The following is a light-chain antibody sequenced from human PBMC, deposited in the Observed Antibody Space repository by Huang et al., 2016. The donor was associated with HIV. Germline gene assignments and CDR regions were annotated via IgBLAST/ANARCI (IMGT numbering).Light chain of an antibody. J-gene: IGKJ3*01. CDR2: GAS. V-gene: IGKV1-39*01. Sequence: DVQMTQSPSSLSAAVADRVTIACRASQTSGPYLNWYQQKPGKVPILLIYGASNLHSGVPSRFSGSGSGTDFTLTISSLQPEDFATYYCQQSHSLPPAFGPGTIVDFE. CDR1: QTSGPY. CDR3: QQSHSLPPA.